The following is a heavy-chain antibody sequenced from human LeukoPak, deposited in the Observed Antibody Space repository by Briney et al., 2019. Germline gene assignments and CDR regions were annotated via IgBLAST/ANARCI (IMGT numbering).Heavy chain of an antibody. Sequence: SETLSLTCAVYGGSFSCYYWSWIRQSPGKGLEWIGEINHRGSTNYNPSLKRRVTISVDTSKNQFSLKLSSVTAADTAVYYCAKSLYGSGSYYNWFDPWGQGTLVTVSS. V-gene: IGHV4-34*01. CDR3: AKSLYGSGSYYNWFDP. CDR1: GGSFSCYY. J-gene: IGHJ5*02. CDR2: INHRGST. D-gene: IGHD3-10*01.